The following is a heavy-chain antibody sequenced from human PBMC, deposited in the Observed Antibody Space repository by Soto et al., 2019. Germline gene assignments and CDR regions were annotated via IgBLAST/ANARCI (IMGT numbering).Heavy chain of an antibody. Sequence: QITLKESGPTLVKPTQTLTLTCTFSGFSLSSTRVAVGWIRQPPGKALEWLALIYWDDDKRYSPFLKSRLTITKDTSKNQVVLTITNMDPVDTATYYCSHTVVAGLGYYFDYWGQGTLVTFSS. D-gene: IGHD6-19*01. J-gene: IGHJ4*02. CDR1: GFSLSSTRVA. V-gene: IGHV2-5*02. CDR3: SHTVVAGLGYYFDY. CDR2: IYWDDDK.